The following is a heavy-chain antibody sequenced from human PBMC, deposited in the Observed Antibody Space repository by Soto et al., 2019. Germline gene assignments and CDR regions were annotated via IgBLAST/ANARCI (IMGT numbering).Heavy chain of an antibody. D-gene: IGHD1-1*01. Sequence: QVQLQQWGAGLLKPSETLSLTCAVYGGFVSSGSYYWSWIRQPPGKGLEWIGEMSHSGGTHFNPSLERRVTRSVDTSKNQFSLRMSSVTAADTALYYCARVERGTVTTVVDAFDIWGPGTMVTVSS. V-gene: IGHV4-34*01. CDR3: ARVERGTVTTVVDAFDI. J-gene: IGHJ3*02. CDR2: MSHSGGT. CDR1: GGFVSSGSYY.